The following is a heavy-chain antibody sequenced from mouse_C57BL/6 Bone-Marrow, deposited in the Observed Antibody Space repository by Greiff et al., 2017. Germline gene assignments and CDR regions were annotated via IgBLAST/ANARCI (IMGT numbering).Heavy chain of an antibody. CDR3: TTTGYLFAY. CDR2: IDPDNGDT. J-gene: IGHJ3*01. D-gene: IGHD2-2*01. V-gene: IGHV14-4*01. CDR1: GFNIKDDY. Sequence: VQLQQSGAELVRPGASVKLSCTASGFNIKDDYMHWVKQRPEQGLEWIGWIDPDNGDTEYASKFQGKATITADTSSNTAYLQLSSLTSEDTAVYYCTTTGYLFAYCGQGPLVTVSA.